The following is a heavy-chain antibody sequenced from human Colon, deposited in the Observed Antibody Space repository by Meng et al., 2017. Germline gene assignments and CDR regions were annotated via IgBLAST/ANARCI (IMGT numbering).Heavy chain of an antibody. J-gene: IGHJ5*02. Sequence: VERQQGGEGLLKPSELMSLTWAVSGGSFSGCYWSWIRQHPGKGLGWIGEIDHFGISNYNSSLKGRLTMSVDTSKKQISLTLTSVTAADTAVYYCATGLRHGDWFDPWGPGTLVTVSS. CDR1: GGSFSGCY. D-gene: IGHD4-17*01. CDR3: ATGLRHGDWFDP. CDR2: IDHFGIS. V-gene: IGHV4-34*02.